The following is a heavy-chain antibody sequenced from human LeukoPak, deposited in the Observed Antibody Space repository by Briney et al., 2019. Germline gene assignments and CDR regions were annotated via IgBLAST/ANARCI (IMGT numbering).Heavy chain of an antibody. CDR3: ARHGDRGGGFDY. CDR2: IFYSGSA. CDR1: GGSISSSSDY. V-gene: IGHV4-39*01. J-gene: IGHJ4*02. D-gene: IGHD3-10*01. Sequence: SETLSLTCPVSGGSISSSSDYWGWIRQPPGKGLEWIGSIFYSGSAYYNPSLKSRVTISVDTSKNQFSLKLSSVTAADTAVYYCARHGDRGGGFDYWGQGTLVTVSS.